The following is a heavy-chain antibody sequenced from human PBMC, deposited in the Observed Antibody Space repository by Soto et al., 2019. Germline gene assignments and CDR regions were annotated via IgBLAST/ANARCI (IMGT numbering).Heavy chain of an antibody. CDR1: GGSFSGYY. CDR2: VNHSGGI. CDR3: AGRNGYYSGIDY. J-gene: IGHJ4*02. D-gene: IGHD3-22*01. Sequence: QVQLQQWGAGLLKPSETLSLTCVVYGGSFSGYYWSWIRQPPGKGLEWFGEVNHSGGIDYNPSLKNRVTISVDTSKNQFSLKLSSVTAADTAFYFCAGRNGYYSGIDYWGQGTLVTVSS. V-gene: IGHV4-34*02.